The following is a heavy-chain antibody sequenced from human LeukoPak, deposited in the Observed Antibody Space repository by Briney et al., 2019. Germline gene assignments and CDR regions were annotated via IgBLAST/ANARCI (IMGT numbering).Heavy chain of an antibody. CDR1: GFTVSSNY. CDR2: IYSGGST. Sequence: GGSLRLSCAASGFTVSSNYMSWVRQAPGKGLEWVSVIYSGGSTYYADSVKGRFTISRDNSKNTLYLQMNSLRAEDTALYYCARVVVEDRYFDSWGQGTLVTVSS. D-gene: IGHD2-2*01. V-gene: IGHV3-53*01. CDR3: ARVVVEDRYFDS. J-gene: IGHJ4*02.